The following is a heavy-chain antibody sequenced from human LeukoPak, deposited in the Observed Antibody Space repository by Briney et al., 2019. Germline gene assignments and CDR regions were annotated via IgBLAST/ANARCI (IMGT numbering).Heavy chain of an antibody. V-gene: IGHV4-30-4*01. D-gene: IGHD5-12*01. CDR3: ARTYSGYDREDAFDI. Sequence: SQTLSLTCTVSGGSISSGDYYWSWIRQPPGKGLEWIGSIYYSGSTYYNPSLKSRVTISVDRSKNQFSLKLSSVTAADTAVYYCARTYSGYDREDAFDIWGQGTMVTVSS. CDR2: IYYSGST. J-gene: IGHJ3*02. CDR1: GGSISSGDYY.